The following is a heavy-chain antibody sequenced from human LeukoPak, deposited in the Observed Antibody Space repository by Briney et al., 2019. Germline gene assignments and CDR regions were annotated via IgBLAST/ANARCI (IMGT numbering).Heavy chain of an antibody. Sequence: RSGGSLRLSCAASGFTFSSYWMHWVRQAPGKGLVWVSRINSDGSSTSYADSVKGRFTISRDNAKNTLYLQMNSLRAEDTAVYYCARGDYYDILTGYSYYYYYMDVWGKGTTVTISS. CDR2: INSDGSST. CDR3: ARGDYYDILTGYSYYYYYMDV. CDR1: GFTFSSYW. D-gene: IGHD3-9*01. J-gene: IGHJ6*03. V-gene: IGHV3-74*01.